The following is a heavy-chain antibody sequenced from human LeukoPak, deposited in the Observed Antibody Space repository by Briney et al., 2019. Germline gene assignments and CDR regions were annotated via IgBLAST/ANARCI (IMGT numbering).Heavy chain of an antibody. V-gene: IGHV1-18*01. Sequence: ASVKVSCKASGYTFTSYGISWVRQAPGQGLEWMGWISAYNGNTNYAQKFQGRVTMTEDTSTDTAYMELSSLRSEDTAVYYCATRNDGEQQLVLGYWGQGTLVTVSS. CDR1: GYTFTSYG. J-gene: IGHJ4*02. CDR3: ATRNDGEQQLVLGY. D-gene: IGHD6-13*01. CDR2: ISAYNGNT.